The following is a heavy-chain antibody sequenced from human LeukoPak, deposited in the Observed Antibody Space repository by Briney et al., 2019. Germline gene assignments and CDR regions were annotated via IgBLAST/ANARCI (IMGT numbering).Heavy chain of an antibody. V-gene: IGHV4-39*01. CDR3: ARHSPGSRGVDY. CDR2: IYYSGST. D-gene: IGHD6-25*01. CDR1: GGSISSSSYY. J-gene: IGHJ4*02. Sequence: KASETLSLTCTVSGGSISSSSYYWGWIRQPPGKGLEWIGSIYYSGSTYYNPSLKSRVTISVDTSKNQFSLYLTSVTAADTAMYYCARHSPGSRGVDYWGQETLVTVSS.